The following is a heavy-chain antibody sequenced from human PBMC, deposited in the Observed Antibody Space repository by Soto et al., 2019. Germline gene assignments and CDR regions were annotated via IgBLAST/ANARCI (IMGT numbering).Heavy chain of an antibody. V-gene: IGHV3-15*01. D-gene: IGHD2-15*01. CDR1: GFTFSHAW. Sequence: GGSLRLSCAASGFTFSHAWMSWVRQAPGKGLEWVGRIRSKGDGGTTDYAAPVKGRFTISGDDSKNTLFLQMNSLKAEDTAVYYCATDQAGGYFYYYGMVVWGQGTTVTVSS. J-gene: IGHJ6*02. CDR2: IRSKGDGGTT. CDR3: ATDQAGGYFYYYGMVV.